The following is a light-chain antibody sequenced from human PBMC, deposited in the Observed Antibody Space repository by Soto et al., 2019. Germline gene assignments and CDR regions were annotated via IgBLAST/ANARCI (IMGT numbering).Light chain of an antibody. CDR3: EQYGSSPRT. CDR1: QSVSSIY. J-gene: IGKJ1*01. CDR2: GVS. Sequence: EIVLTQSPGTLSLSPGERATLSCRASQSVSSIYFAWYQQKRGQAPRLLIYGVSSRATGIPDRFSGSGSGTDFTLTISRLEPEHSAVYYCEQYGSSPRTFGQGTKVDIK. V-gene: IGKV3-20*01.